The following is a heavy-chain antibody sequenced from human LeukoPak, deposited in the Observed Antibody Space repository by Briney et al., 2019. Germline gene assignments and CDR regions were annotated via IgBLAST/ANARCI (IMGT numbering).Heavy chain of an antibody. CDR1: GFSFSSFA. V-gene: IGHV3-23*01. CDR2: IRSNGAAA. D-gene: IGHD1-1*01. J-gene: IGHJ4*02. Sequence: GGSLRLSCAASGFSFSSFAMTWVRQAPGKGLEWVSTIRSNGAAAYNADSVKGRFTISRDNSKNTVYLQMNSLRVEDTAIYYCARGQEFDDGVFDSWGQGTLVTVSS. CDR3: ARGQEFDDGVFDS.